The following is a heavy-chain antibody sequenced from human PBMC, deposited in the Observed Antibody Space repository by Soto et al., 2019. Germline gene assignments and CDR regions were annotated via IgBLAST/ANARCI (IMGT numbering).Heavy chain of an antibody. Sequence: PSETLSLTCTVSSVSIYSGSFHWGWIRQPPGKGLEWIGSINFSGSTYYNPSLKGRVTISVDTSKNQFSLNLRSVTAADTAVYYCARRHAPRYTTGNNHFDFWGQGSLVTV. CDR2: INFSGST. D-gene: IGHD1-1*01. CDR3: ARRHAPRYTTGNNHFDF. CDR1: SVSIYSGSFH. V-gene: IGHV4-39*01. J-gene: IGHJ4*02.